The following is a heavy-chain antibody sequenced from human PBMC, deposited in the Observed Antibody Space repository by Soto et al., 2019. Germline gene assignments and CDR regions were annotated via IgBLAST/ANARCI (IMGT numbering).Heavy chain of an antibody. D-gene: IGHD2-2*02. CDR3: AKDGLGYCSSTSCYRHYYYGMDV. Sequence: GGSLRLSCAASVFPLSSYAMSWVRQAPGEGLEWVSAIVGSGATTHYADSVKGRFTISRDNSKRTVYLQMNSLRAEDTAVYYCAKDGLGYCSSTSCYRHYYYGMDVWGQGTTVTVSS. V-gene: IGHV3-23*01. J-gene: IGHJ6*02. CDR2: IVGSGATT. CDR1: VFPLSSYA.